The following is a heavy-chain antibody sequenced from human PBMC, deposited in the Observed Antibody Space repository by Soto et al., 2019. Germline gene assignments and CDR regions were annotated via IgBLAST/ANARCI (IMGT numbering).Heavy chain of an antibody. D-gene: IGHD3-10*01. J-gene: IGHJ6*02. Sequence: QVQLQESGPGLVKPSQTLSLTCTVSGGSISSGGYYWSWIRQHPGKGLEWIGYIYYSGSTYYNPSLKSRVTTSIDTSNNQFSLKLSSVTAADTAVYYCARAYGSGYMDVWGQGTTVTVSS. CDR1: GGSISSGGYY. CDR2: IYYSGST. CDR3: ARAYGSGYMDV. V-gene: IGHV4-31*03.